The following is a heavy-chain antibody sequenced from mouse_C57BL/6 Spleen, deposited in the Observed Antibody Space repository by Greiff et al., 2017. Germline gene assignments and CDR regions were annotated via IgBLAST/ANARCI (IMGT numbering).Heavy chain of an antibody. D-gene: IGHD1-1*01. V-gene: IGHV5-9-1*02. Sequence: EVNLVESGEGLVKPGGSLKLSCAASGFTFSSYAMSWVRQTPEKRLEWVAYISSGGDYIYYADTVKGRFTISRDNARNTLYLQMSSLKSEDTAMYYCTRGNYYGSSYVKAMDYWGQGTSVTVSS. CDR1: GFTFSSYA. CDR2: ISSGGDYI. CDR3: TRGNYYGSSYVKAMDY. J-gene: IGHJ4*01.